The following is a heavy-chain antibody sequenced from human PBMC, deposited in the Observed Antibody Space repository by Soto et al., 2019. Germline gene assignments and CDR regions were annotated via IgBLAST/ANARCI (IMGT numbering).Heavy chain of an antibody. CDR2: IYPGDSDT. D-gene: IGHD2-2*01. CDR1: GCSFTSYW. J-gene: IGHJ3*02. Sequence: GVSLKISCKGSGCSFTSYWIGWVRQMPGKGLEWMGIIYPGDSDTRYSPSFQGQVTISADKSISTAYLQWSSLKASDTAMYYCARRYCSSTSCYGRSDDAFDIWGQGTMVTVS. CDR3: ARRYCSSTSCYGRSDDAFDI. V-gene: IGHV5-51*01.